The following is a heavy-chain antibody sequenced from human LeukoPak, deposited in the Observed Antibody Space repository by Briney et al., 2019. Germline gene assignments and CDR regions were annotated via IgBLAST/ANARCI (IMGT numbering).Heavy chain of an antibody. V-gene: IGHV3-21*01. J-gene: IGHJ3*02. CDR2: ISSSSSYI. D-gene: IGHD5-24*01. Sequence: PGGSLRLSCAASGFTFSSYSMSWGRQAPGKGLEWVSSISSSSSYIYYADSVKGRFTISRDNAKNSLYLQMNSLRAEDTAVYYCARDKGRDGYKDWKGLVDIWGQGTMVTVSS. CDR3: ARDKGRDGYKDWKGLVDI. CDR1: GFTFSSYS.